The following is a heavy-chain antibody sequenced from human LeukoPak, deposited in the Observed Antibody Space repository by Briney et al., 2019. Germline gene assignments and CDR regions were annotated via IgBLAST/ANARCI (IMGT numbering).Heavy chain of an antibody. Sequence: SETLSLTCAVYGASFSGYYWSWIRQPPGKGLEWIGEINHSGSTNYNPSLKSRVTISVDTSKKQFSLKQSSVTAADTAVYYCARGFCSGGSCYGAFDIWGQGTVVTVSS. D-gene: IGHD2-15*01. V-gene: IGHV4-34*01. CDR3: ARGFCSGGSCYGAFDI. CDR2: INHSGST. CDR1: GASFSGYY. J-gene: IGHJ3*02.